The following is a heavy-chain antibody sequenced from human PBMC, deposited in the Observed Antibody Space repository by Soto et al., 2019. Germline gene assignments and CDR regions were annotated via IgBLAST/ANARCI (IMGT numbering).Heavy chain of an antibody. Sequence: QVQLVQSGAEVKKPGASVKVSCKASGYTFPSYGISWVRQAPGQGLEWMGWISAYNGNTNYAQKLQGRVTMTTDTSTSTAYGEQRSLRSDDTAVYYCASEQSSYNWCDPRGQGTLVTVSS. CDR3: ASEQSSYNWCDP. D-gene: IGHD3-10*01. CDR2: ISAYNGNT. CDR1: GYTFPSYG. V-gene: IGHV1-18*04. J-gene: IGHJ5*02.